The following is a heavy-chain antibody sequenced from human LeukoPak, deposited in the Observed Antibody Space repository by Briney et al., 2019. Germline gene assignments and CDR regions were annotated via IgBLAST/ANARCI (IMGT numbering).Heavy chain of an antibody. V-gene: IGHV3-66*01. CDR3: ARDRRARTTAYYFDY. CDR1: GFTVSSNY. J-gene: IGHJ4*02. Sequence: PGGSLRLSCAASGFTVSSNYMRWVRQAPGKGLEWVSVIYSGGSTYYADSVKGRFTISRDNSKNTLYLQMNSLRAEDTAVYYCARDRRARTTAYYFDYWGQGTLVTVSS. D-gene: IGHD4-17*01. CDR2: IYSGGST.